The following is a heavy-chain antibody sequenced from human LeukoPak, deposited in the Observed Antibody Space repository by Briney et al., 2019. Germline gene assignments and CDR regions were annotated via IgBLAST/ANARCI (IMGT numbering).Heavy chain of an antibody. CDR2: IYDSGDS. CDR1: GFTVRNNN. D-gene: IGHD3-9*01. V-gene: IGHV3-53*01. J-gene: IGHJ4*02. CDR3: VSHSDPLTGYSFDF. Sequence: PGGSLRLSCAASGFTVRNNNMTWVRQAPGKGLGWVSIIYDSGDSYYADSVKGRFTIARDNSKNTVSLQMNSLRVDDTAVYYCVSHSDPLTGYSFDFWGQGILVTVAS.